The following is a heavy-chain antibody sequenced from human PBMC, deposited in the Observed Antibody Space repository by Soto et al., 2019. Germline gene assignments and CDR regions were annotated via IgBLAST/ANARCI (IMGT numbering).Heavy chain of an antibody. V-gene: IGHV4-61*01. D-gene: IGHD3-16*01. Sequence: SETLSLTCTVSGGSVSSGSYYWSWIRQPPGKGLEWIGYIYYSGSTNYNPSLKSRVTISVDTSKNKFSLKLSSVTAADTAVYYCAGCPSGEFSPTCFTPGARGPLVTVP. CDR2: IYYSGST. CDR1: GGSVSSGSYY. CDR3: AGCPSGEFSPTCFTP. J-gene: IGHJ5*02.